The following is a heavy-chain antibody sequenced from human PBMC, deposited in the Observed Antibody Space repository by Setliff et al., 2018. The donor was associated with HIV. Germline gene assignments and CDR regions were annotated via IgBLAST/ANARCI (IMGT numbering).Heavy chain of an antibody. CDR1: GGTFSSYT. CDR3: ATLDYYGSQTYNLALHY. J-gene: IGHJ4*02. CDR2: IIPILGIA. D-gene: IGHD3-10*01. V-gene: IGHV1-69*02. Sequence: GASVKVSCKASGGTFSSYTISWVRQAPGQGLEWMGRIIPILGIANYAQKFQGRVTITADKSTSTAYMELNSLRSEDTAMYYCATLDYYGSQTYNLALHYWGQGTLVTVSS.